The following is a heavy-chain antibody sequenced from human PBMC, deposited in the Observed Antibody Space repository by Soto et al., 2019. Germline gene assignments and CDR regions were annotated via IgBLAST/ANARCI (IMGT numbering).Heavy chain of an antibody. V-gene: IGHV4-4*02. J-gene: IGHJ4*02. CDR3: ARSNSGNYYEVFDY. Sequence: QVQLQESGPGLVKPSGTLSLTCAVSGGSISSSNWWSWVRQPPGKGLEWIGEIYTSGSTTSKPSRQRRVTISVEKSKNQFSLKLSSVTAADTALYYCARSNSGNYYEVFDYWGQGTLVTVSS. D-gene: IGHD1-26*01. CDR2: IYTSGST. CDR1: GGSISSSNW.